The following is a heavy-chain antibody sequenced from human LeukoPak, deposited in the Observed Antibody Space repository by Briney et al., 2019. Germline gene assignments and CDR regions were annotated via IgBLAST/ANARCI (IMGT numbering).Heavy chain of an antibody. CDR1: GFTFSSYG. D-gene: IGHD6-19*01. Sequence: GGSLRLSCAASGFTFSSYGMHWVRQAPGKGLEGVAIISYDGGDKYYADFVKGRFTISRDNSRNTLYLQMNSRRPEDTAVYYCAKGGSGWYFDYWGQGTPVTVSS. CDR3: AKGGSGWYFDY. J-gene: IGHJ4*02. V-gene: IGHV3-30*18. CDR2: ISYDGGDK.